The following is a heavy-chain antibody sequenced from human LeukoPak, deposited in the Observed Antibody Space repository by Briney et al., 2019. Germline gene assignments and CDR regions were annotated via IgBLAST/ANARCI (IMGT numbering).Heavy chain of an antibody. CDR2: IRSKAYGGTT. V-gene: IGHV3-49*04. Sequence: GRSLRLSCTASGFTFGDYAMSWVRQAPGKGLEWVGFIRSKAYGGTTEYATSVKGRFTISRDDSKSIAYLQMNSLKTEDTAVYYCTRDESVSSLVRYYYYGMDVWGQGTTDTVSS. CDR1: GFTFGDYA. J-gene: IGHJ6*02. CDR3: TRDESVSSLVRYYYYGMDV. D-gene: IGHD6-13*01.